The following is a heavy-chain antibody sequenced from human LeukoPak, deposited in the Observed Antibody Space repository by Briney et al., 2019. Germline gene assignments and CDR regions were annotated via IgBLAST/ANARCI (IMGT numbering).Heavy chain of an antibody. J-gene: IGHJ4*02. D-gene: IGHD3-16*01. CDR3: TRDRGPGGGLEFDY. CDR2: INPRSGGT. V-gene: IGHV1-2*02. CDR1: GYTFTGYY. Sequence: ASVKVSCKASGYTFTGYYIHWVRQAPGQGLEWMGWINPRSGGTNYAQKFQGRVTMTRDTSISTAYMELSRLRSDDTAVYYCTRDRGPGGGLEFDYWGQGTLVTVSS.